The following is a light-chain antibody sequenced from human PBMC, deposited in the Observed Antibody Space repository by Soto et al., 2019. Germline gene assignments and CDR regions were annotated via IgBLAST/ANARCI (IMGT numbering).Light chain of an antibody. J-gene: IGKJ3*01. CDR2: GAS. V-gene: IGKV3-20*01. Sequence: EIVLTQSPGTLSLSPGERATLSCRASQSINSRYLAWYQQKPGQAPRRLIYGASSRATGIPDRFSGSGSGIDFTDTISRLEPEDFAVYYCQQFGSSPGFTFGPETKVDIK. CDR1: QSINSRY. CDR3: QQFGSSPGFT.